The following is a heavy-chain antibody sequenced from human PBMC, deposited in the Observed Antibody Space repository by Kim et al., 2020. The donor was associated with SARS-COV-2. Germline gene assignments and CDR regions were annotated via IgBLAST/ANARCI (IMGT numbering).Heavy chain of an antibody. Sequence: SETLSLTCTVSGGSISNNYWTWFRQPPGKGLEWIGYIYYSGSTNYNASLESRVTISVDTSKSKFSLKLSSGTAADTAVYYCSRGPTYYSKWGQGTLGIVS. J-gene: IGHJ4*02. CDR1: GGSISNNY. V-gene: IGHV4-59*13. D-gene: IGHD2-21*01. CDR3: SRGPTYYSK. CDR2: IYYSGST.